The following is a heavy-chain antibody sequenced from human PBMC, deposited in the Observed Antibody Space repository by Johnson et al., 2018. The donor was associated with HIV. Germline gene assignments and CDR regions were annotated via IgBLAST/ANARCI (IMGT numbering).Heavy chain of an antibody. CDR3: ARTPRWYYTFDI. V-gene: IGHV3-11*04. CDR2: ISSSGTTI. J-gene: IGHJ3*02. CDR1: GFTFSNAW. Sequence: QVKLVESGGGVVQPGRSLRLSCAASGFTFSNAWMSWVRQAPGKGLEWVSYISSSGTTIYYADSVKGRFTISRDNAKNSLYLQMNSLSAEDTAVYYCARTPRWYYTFDIWGQGTMVTVSS. D-gene: IGHD4/OR15-4a*01.